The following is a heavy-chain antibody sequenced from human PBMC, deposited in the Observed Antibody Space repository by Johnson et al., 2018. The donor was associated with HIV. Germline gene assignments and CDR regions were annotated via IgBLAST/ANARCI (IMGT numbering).Heavy chain of an antibody. Sequence: EVQLVESGGGVVQPGTSLRLSCAASGFTFSSYGLSWVRQAPWKGLEWVSAISGSGGSTFYADSVKDRFTISRDNSKNTLYVEMNSLRVEDTALYYCARDRCSSTTCLDAFDIWGQGTMVTVSS. V-gene: IGHV3-23*04. CDR2: ISGSGGST. CDR1: GFTFSSYG. J-gene: IGHJ3*02. D-gene: IGHD2-2*01. CDR3: ARDRCSSTTCLDAFDI.